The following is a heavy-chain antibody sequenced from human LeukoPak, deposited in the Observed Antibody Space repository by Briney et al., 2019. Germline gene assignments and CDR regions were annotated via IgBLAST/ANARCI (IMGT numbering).Heavy chain of an antibody. V-gene: IGHV4-59*12. CDR3: ARGRTAGSFDY. D-gene: IGHD2-15*01. J-gene: IGHJ4*02. CDR2: IYYSGST. Sequence: SETLSLTCTVSGGSISGYYWSWIRQPPGKGLEWIGYIYYSGSTNYNPSLKSRVTISVDTSKNQFSLRLSSVTAADTAVYYCARGRTAGSFDYWGQGTLVTVSS. CDR1: GGSISGYY.